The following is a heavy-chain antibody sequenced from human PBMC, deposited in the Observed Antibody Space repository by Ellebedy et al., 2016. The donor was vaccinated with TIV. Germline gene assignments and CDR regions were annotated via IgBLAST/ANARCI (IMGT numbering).Heavy chain of an antibody. CDR3: ARHGQFDY. V-gene: IGHV4-39*01. Sequence: SETLSLTXTVSGGSVSRSNYYWAWIRQRPGKGPEWIGNIYHTGTTFYNPSLKSRVTFSVDTSKNQFSLKLNSVTAVDTAVYYCARHGQFDYWGQGTLVTVSS. CDR2: IYHTGTT. CDR1: GGSVSRSNYY. J-gene: IGHJ4*02.